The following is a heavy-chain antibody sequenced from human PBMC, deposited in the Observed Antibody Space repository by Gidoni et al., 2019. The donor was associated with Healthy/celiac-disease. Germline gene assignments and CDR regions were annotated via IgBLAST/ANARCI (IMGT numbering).Heavy chain of an antibody. CDR2: IYYSGST. V-gene: IGHV4-59*09. D-gene: IGHD3-22*01. CDR3: ARGGITMRRDCDY. J-gene: IGHJ4*02. Sequence: WIGYIYYSGSTNYNPSLKSRVTISVDTSKHQFSLKLSSVTAADTAVYYCARGGITMRRDCDYWGQGTLVTVSS.